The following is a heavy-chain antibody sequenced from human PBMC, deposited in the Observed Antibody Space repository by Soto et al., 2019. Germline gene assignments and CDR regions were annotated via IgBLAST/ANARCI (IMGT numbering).Heavy chain of an antibody. CDR2: IFFTGST. CDR1: GGSVSSVSYH. Sequence: SDTLSLTFTVSGGSVSSVSYHWSWIRQPPGKGMEVIGYIFFTGSTNYNPSLKSRVTISVDTSKNQFSLKLRSVTAADTAVYYCARDGHGMDXWGQVTTVTVS. J-gene: IGHJ6*02. V-gene: IGHV4-61*01. CDR3: ARDGHGMDX.